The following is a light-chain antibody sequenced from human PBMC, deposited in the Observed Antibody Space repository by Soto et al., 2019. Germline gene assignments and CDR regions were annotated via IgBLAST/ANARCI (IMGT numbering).Light chain of an antibody. CDR3: QQYSSSPRT. Sequence: EIVLTQSPGTLSWSPGERATLSCRASQSVSSINLAWSQQKPGQAPRLLIYGASSRVIGIPERFSGSGSGKDFTLTISRLEPDDFAVYYCQQYSSSPRTFGQGTKVEIK. CDR2: GAS. J-gene: IGKJ1*01. CDR1: QSVSSIN. V-gene: IGKV3-20*01.